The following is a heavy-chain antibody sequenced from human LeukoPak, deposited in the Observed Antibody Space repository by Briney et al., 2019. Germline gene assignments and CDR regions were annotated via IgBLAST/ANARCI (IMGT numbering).Heavy chain of an antibody. CDR3: AKGGVGVTPEFDY. V-gene: IGHV1-8*01. CDR1: GYTFTSYD. J-gene: IGHJ4*02. CDR2: MNPNSGNT. Sequence: GASVKVSCKASGYTFTSYDINWVRQATGQGLEWMGWMNPNSGNTGSAQKFQGRVSMTRNTPISTAYMELSSLRSEDTAVYYCAKGGVGVTPEFDYWDQGTLVTVSS. D-gene: IGHD1-26*01.